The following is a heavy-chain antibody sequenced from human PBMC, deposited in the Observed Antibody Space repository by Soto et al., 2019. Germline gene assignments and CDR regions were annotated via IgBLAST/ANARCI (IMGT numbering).Heavy chain of an antibody. D-gene: IGHD6-6*01. CDR3: ARHRARNWFDP. J-gene: IGHJ5*02. Sequence: SETLSITCIVSGGSISNSSYYWGWIRQPPGKGLEWIGSIYYSGSTYYNPSLKSRVTVSVDTSKNQFSLKLSSVTAADTAVFYCARHRARNWFDPWGQGTLVTVSS. CDR1: GGSISNSSYY. CDR2: IYYSGST. V-gene: IGHV4-39*01.